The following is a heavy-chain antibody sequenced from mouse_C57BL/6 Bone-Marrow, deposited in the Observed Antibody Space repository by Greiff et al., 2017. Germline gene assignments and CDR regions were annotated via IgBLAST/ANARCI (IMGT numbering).Heavy chain of an antibody. Sequence: EVQLVESGGGLVQPGGSLKLSCAASGFTFSDYYMYWVRQTPEKRLEWVAYISNGGGSTYYPDTVKGRFTIYRDHAKNTLYLQMSRLKSEDTARYYCARQDYSKSYFDYWGEGTTLTVSS. CDR3: ARQDYSKSYFDY. V-gene: IGHV5-12*01. D-gene: IGHD2-5*01. J-gene: IGHJ2*01. CDR2: ISNGGGST. CDR1: GFTFSDYY.